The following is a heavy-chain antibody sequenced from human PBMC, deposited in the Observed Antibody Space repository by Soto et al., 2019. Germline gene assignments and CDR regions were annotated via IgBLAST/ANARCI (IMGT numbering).Heavy chain of an antibody. Sequence: PSETLSLTCTVSGGSISNSYWSWIRQSPGKGLEWIGFIYYGGGTNYNPSLKSRVTISVDTPKNQFSLKLSSVTAADTAVYYCAKNWNWGSLVHWGQGTLVTVSS. D-gene: IGHD7-27*01. CDR1: GGSISNSY. V-gene: IGHV4-59*08. CDR2: IYYGGGT. CDR3: AKNWNWGSLVH. J-gene: IGHJ4*02.